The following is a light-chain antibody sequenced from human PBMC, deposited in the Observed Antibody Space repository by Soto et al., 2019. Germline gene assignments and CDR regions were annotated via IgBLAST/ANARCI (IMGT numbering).Light chain of an antibody. J-gene: IGKJ4*01. Sequence: EIVMTQSPATLSVSPGERATLSCRASQSVNTNLAWYQQKPGQSPRLLIYGASTRATGIPARFSGSGSGTEFTLTISSLQSEDFVVYYCQQYHNWLTFGGGTEVEIK. CDR3: QQYHNWLT. CDR2: GAS. V-gene: IGKV3-15*01. CDR1: QSVNTN.